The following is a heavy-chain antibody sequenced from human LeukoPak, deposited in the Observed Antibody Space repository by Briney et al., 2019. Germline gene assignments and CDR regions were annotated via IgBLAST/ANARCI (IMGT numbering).Heavy chain of an antibody. CDR1: GFTFSGYS. J-gene: IGHJ4*02. D-gene: IGHD3-22*01. V-gene: IGHV3-23*01. CDR2: ITGSGDAT. Sequence: GGSLRLSCAASGFTFSGYSMAWVRQPPGKGLEWVSAITGSGDATYYTDSVKGRFTISRKNSKNTLYLQMNSLSAEDTALYYCAKDGLYYDISTPIYYFDYWGQGTLVAVSS. CDR3: AKDGLYYDISTPIYYFDY.